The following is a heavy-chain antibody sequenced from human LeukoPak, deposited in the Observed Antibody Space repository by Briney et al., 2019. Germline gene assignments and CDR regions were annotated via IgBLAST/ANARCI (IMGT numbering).Heavy chain of an antibody. CDR2: ISSSGSTI. V-gene: IGHV3-11*01. Sequence: GGSLRLSCAASGFTLSDYYMSWIRQAPGKGLEWVSYISSSGSTIYYADSVKGRFTISRDNAKNSLYLQMNSLRAEDTAVYYCARDDYGSGSYYYYYYMDVWGKGTTVTVSS. CDR1: GFTLSDYY. D-gene: IGHD3-10*01. J-gene: IGHJ6*03. CDR3: ARDDYGSGSYYYYYYMDV.